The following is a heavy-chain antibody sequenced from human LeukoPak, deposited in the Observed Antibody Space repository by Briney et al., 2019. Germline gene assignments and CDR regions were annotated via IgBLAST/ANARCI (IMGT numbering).Heavy chain of an antibody. CDR2: IYYSGST. CDR3: AREGSSGWYDY. D-gene: IGHD6-19*01. CDR1: GGSISGSSYY. Sequence: PSETLSLTCTVSGGSISGSSYYWSWIRQPPGKGLEWIGYIYYSGSTNYNPSLKSRVTISVDTSKNQFSLKLSSVTAADTAVYYCAREGSSGWYDYWGQGTLVTVSS. V-gene: IGHV4-61*01. J-gene: IGHJ4*02.